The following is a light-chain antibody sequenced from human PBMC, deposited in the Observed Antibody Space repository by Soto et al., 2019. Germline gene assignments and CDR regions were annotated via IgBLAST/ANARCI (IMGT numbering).Light chain of an antibody. V-gene: IGKV3-15*01. CDR3: QQYNNWPIT. CDR2: VAS. Sequence: EIVMTQSPATLSVSPGERATLSCMASQSVTNNLAWYQQKPGQAPRLLIYVASTRAPGIPARFSGSGSGTEFTLTISSLQSEDFAVYYCQQYNNWPITFGRGTRLEIK. J-gene: IGKJ5*01. CDR1: QSVTNN.